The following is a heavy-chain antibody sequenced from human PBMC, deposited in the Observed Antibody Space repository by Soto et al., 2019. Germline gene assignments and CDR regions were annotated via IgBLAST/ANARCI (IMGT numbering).Heavy chain of an antibody. CDR3: ARDITMIVVVITPYFDY. D-gene: IGHD3-22*01. Sequence: GGSLRLSCAASGFTFSSYAMHWVSQAPGKGLEWVAVISYDGSNKYYADSVKGRFTISRDNSKNTLYLQMNSLRAEDTAVYYCARDITMIVVVITPYFDYWGQGTLVTVSS. J-gene: IGHJ4*02. CDR2: ISYDGSNK. CDR1: GFTFSSYA. V-gene: IGHV3-30-3*01.